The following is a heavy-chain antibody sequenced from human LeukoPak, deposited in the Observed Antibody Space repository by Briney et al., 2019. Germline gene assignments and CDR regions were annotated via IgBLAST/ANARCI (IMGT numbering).Heavy chain of an antibody. Sequence: PSETLSLTCTVSGSSVNGYYWSWIRQPPGKGLEWVGYIYYTESTNYNPSLKSRVTISLDTSKNQFSLKLSSVTAADTAVYYCARDRWFDTWGQGTLVTVSS. CDR1: GSSVNGYY. CDR3: ARDRWFDT. V-gene: IGHV4-59*02. J-gene: IGHJ5*02. CDR2: IYYTEST.